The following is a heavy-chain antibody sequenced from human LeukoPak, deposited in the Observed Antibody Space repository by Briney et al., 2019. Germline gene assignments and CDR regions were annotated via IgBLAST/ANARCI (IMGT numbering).Heavy chain of an antibody. Sequence: GSSVRVSCKSSGGPFSSSLISWVRQAPGQGLEWMGRISPILDSADYAQKFQGRVTITADRSTSTAYMELSSLRSEDTAVYYCASSGSPHAFDIWGQGTMVTVSS. CDR3: ASSGSPHAFDI. CDR1: GGPFSSSL. J-gene: IGHJ3*02. CDR2: ISPILDSA. V-gene: IGHV1-69*08. D-gene: IGHD1-26*01.